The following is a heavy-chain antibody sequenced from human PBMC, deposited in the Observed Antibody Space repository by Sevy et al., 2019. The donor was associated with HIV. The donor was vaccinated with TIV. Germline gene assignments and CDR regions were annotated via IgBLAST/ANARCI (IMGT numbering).Heavy chain of an antibody. CDR3: ARDQHHVGWPLDY. V-gene: IGHV3-30*02. CDR2: TRYDGSTK. D-gene: IGHD6-13*01. J-gene: IGHJ4*02. CDR1: GFTFNVYG. Sequence: GGSLRLSCAASGFTFNVYGMHWVRQAPGKGLQWVAFTRYDGSTKYYADSVKGRFTISRDNSKNTLYLQMNSLRPEDTAVYYCARDQHHVGWPLDYWGQGTLVTVSS.